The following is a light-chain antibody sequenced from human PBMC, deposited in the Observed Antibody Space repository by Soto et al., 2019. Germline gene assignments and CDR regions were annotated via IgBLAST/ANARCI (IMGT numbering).Light chain of an antibody. CDR1: SSNIGNNY. CDR2: DNN. CDR3: GTWDDSLSTGEVV. J-gene: IGLJ2*01. Sequence: QSVLTQPPSVSAAPGQKVTISCSGSSSNIGNNYVSWYQQVPGTAPKVLIYDNNKRPLGIPDRFSGSKSGTSATLGITGLQTGDEADYYCGTWDDSLSTGEVVFGGGTKLTVL. V-gene: IGLV1-51*01.